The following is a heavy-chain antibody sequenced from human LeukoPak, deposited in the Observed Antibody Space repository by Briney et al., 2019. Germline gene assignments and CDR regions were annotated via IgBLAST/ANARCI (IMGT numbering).Heavy chain of an antibody. CDR1: GYTLTELS. CDR2: INPSGGST. J-gene: IGHJ3*02. D-gene: IGHD2/OR15-2a*01. V-gene: IGHV1-46*01. CDR3: AISLSSDAFDI. Sequence: ASVKVSCNVSGYTLTELSMHWVRQAPGQGLEWMGIINPSGGSTSYAQKFQGRVTITRNTSISTAYMELSSLRSEDTAVYYCAISLSSDAFDIWGQGTMVTVSS.